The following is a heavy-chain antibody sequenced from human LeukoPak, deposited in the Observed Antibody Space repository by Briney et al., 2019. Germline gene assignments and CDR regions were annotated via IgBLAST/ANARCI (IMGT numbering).Heavy chain of an antibody. CDR2: IYYGGST. V-gene: IGHV4-39*07. D-gene: IGHD2-15*01. CDR3: AREKIVVVVAATRWFDP. Sequence: KPSETLSLTCTVSGGSISSSSYYWGWIRQPPGKGLEWIGNIYYGGSTYYNPSLKSRVTISVDTSKNQFSLKLSSVTAADTAVYYCAREKIVVVVAATRWFDPWGQGTLVTVSS. J-gene: IGHJ5*02. CDR1: GGSISSSSYY.